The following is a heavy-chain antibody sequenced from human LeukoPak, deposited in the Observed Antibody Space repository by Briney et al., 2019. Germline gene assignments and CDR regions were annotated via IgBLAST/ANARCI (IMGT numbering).Heavy chain of an antibody. D-gene: IGHD3-9*01. Sequence: GGSLRLSCAASGFTFSSYSINWVRQAPGKGLEWVANIKQDGSEKYYVDSVKGRFTISRDNAKNLVYLQMNSLRAEDTAVYYCAREGVGSYDNNYYYMDVWGKGTTVTISS. J-gene: IGHJ6*03. V-gene: IGHV3-7*01. CDR2: IKQDGSEK. CDR3: AREGVGSYDNNYYYMDV. CDR1: GFTFSSYS.